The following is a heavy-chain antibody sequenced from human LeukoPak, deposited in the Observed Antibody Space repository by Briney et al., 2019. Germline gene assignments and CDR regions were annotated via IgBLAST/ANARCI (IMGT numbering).Heavy chain of an antibody. D-gene: IGHD2-2*01. J-gene: IGHJ3*02. V-gene: IGHV3-23*01. Sequence: GGSLRLSCAASGFTFSNYAMTWVRQAPGKGLEWVSGISGSGGSTFYADSAKGRFTISRDNSKNTLYLQMNSLRAEDTAVYYCAKDQTYETILRYASGAFDIWGQGTMVTVSS. CDR2: ISGSGGST. CDR3: AKDQTYETILRYASGAFDI. CDR1: GFTFSNYA.